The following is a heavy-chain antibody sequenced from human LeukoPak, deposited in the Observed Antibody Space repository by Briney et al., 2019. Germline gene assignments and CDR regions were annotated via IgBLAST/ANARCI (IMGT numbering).Heavy chain of an antibody. CDR1: GFTFSRYG. CDR2: ISLSGGST. D-gene: IGHD3-10*01. Sequence: GGSLRLSCAASGFTFSRYGMSWVRQAPGKGLEWVSDISLSGGSTNYADSVKGRFTISRDNSKNTLYLQMKSLRVEDTAVYYCAKVGVSVAYYFGYWGQGTLVTVSS. V-gene: IGHV3-23*01. J-gene: IGHJ4*02. CDR3: AKVGVSVAYYFGY.